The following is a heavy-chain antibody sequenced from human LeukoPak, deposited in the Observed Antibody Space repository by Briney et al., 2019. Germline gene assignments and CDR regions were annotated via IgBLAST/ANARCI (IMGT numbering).Heavy chain of an antibody. V-gene: IGHV4-30-2*01. CDR2: INHSGST. CDR3: ARAWATGDIDY. D-gene: IGHD3-10*01. J-gene: IGHJ4*02. Sequence: SQTLSLTCTVSGGSISSGGYYWSWIRQPPGKGLEWIGEINHSGSTNYNPSLKSRVTISVDTSKNQFSLKLSSVTAADTAVYYCARAWATGDIDYWGQGTLVTVSS. CDR1: GGSISSGGYY.